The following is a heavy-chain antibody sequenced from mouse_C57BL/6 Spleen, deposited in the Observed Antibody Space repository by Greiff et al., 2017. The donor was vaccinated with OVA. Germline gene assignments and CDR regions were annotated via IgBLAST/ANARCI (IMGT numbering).Heavy chain of an antibody. V-gene: IGHV1-69*01. J-gene: IGHJ2*01. D-gene: IGHD3-2*02. Sequence: QVQLQQPGAELVMPGASVKLSCKASGYTFTSYWMHWVKQRPGQGLEWIGEIDPSDSYTNYNQKFKGKSTLTVDKSSSTTYMQLSSLTSADSAVYYCARVASAQANDYWGQGTTLTVSS. CDR1: GYTFTSYW. CDR3: ARVASAQANDY. CDR2: IDPSDSYT.